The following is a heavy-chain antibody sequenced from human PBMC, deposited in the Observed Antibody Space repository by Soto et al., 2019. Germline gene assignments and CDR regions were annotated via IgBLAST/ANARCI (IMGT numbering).Heavy chain of an antibody. Sequence: QVQLQQWGAGLLKPSETLSLTCAVYGGSFSGYYWSWIRQPPGEGLEWIGEINPSGSTNSNPSLQSRVTISVGTSKHQFSLKLSPVTAADTAVYYCARGVGYCSSTSCRPFMGVWGKGPTVTVAS. V-gene: IGHV4-34*01. CDR1: GGSFSGYY. CDR2: INPSGST. J-gene: IGHJ6*03. D-gene: IGHD2-2*01. CDR3: ARGVGYCSSTSCRPFMGV.